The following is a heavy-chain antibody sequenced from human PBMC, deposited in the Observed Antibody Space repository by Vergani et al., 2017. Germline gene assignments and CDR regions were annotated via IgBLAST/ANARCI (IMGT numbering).Heavy chain of an antibody. CDR1: GYTFTSYY. J-gene: IGHJ4*02. D-gene: IGHD5-12*01. V-gene: IGHV1-46*03. CDR2: INPSGGST. Sequence: QVQLVQSGAEVKKPGASVKVSCKASGYTFTSYYMHWVRQAPGQGLEWIGIINPSGGSTSYAQKFQGRVTMTRYTPTSPVYMELSSLRSEDTAVYYCARGYVATKYFFAYWGQGPLVTVSS. CDR3: ARGYVATKYFFAY.